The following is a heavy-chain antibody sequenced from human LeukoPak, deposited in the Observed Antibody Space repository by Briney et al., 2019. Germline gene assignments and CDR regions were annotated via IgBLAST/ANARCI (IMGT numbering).Heavy chain of an antibody. V-gene: IGHV4-31*03. CDR3: ARDLLGYGNFDY. CDR2: IYYGGTT. CDR1: GGSISSGVYY. J-gene: IGHJ4*02. Sequence: SQTLSLTCTVSGGSISSGVYYWGWIRQHPGKGLEWIAYIYYGGTTYYNPSLNSRVTISVDTSENQFSLKLSSVTAADAAVYYCARDLLGYGNFDYWGQGTLVTVSS. D-gene: IGHD5-12*01.